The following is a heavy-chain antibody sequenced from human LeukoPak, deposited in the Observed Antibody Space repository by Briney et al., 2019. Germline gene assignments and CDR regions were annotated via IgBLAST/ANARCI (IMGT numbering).Heavy chain of an antibody. J-gene: IGHJ4*02. CDR1: GFTVSSNY. CDR3: ARASRVPSGWYGEDY. V-gene: IGHV3-66*01. D-gene: IGHD6-19*01. Sequence: PGGSLRLSCAASGFTVSSNYMSWVRQAPGKGLEWVSVIYSGGSTYYADFVKGRFTISRDNSKNTLYLQMNSLRAEDTAVYYCARASRVPSGWYGEDYWGQGTLVTVSS. CDR2: IYSGGST.